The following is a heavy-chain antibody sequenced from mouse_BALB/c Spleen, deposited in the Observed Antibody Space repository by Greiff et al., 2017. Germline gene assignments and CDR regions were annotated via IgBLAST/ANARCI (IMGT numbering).Heavy chain of an antibody. CDR1: GFTFSSYG. CDR3: ASPYYGNYEFAY. V-gene: IGHV5-6-3*01. CDR2: INSNGGST. Sequence: EVKLVESGGGLVQPGGSLKLSCAASGFTFSSYGMSWVRQTPDKRLELVATINSNGGSTYYPDSVKGRFTISRDNAKNTLYLQMSSLKSEDTAMYYCASPYYGNYEFAYWGKETLVTVSA. J-gene: IGHJ3*01. D-gene: IGHD2-10*01.